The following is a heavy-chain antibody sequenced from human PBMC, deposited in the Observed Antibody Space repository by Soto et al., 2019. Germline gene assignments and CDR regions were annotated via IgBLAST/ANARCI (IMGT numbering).Heavy chain of an antibody. CDR3: ARQYGGYEYYFDY. Sequence: QVQLQESGPGLVKPSETLSLTCTVSGGSTSSGDYYWSWIRQPPGKGLEWIGYIYYSGITYYNPSLMNRLTISQDTSKNQFSLKLRSVTAADTAVYYCARQYGGYEYYFDYWGQGTLVTVSS. CDR1: GGSTSSGDYY. V-gene: IGHV4-30-4*01. J-gene: IGHJ4*02. CDR2: IYYSGIT. D-gene: IGHD5-12*01.